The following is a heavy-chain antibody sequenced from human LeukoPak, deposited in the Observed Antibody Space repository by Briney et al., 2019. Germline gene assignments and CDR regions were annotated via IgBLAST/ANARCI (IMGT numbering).Heavy chain of an antibody. J-gene: IGHJ4*02. Sequence: GASVRVSCRTAGNTFSGDYIHWVRQARGQGLEWMGCINPKSGGTTYTQKFQGRVTLTRDTSISTVYMELSSLRSDDTAVYYCARDLYTTIFYWGQGTPVTVSS. CDR1: GNTFSGDY. D-gene: IGHD5-18*01. CDR3: ARDLYTTIFY. V-gene: IGHV1-2*02. CDR2: INPKSGGT.